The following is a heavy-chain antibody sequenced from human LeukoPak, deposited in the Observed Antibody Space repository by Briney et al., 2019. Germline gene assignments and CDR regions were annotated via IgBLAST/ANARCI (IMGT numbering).Heavy chain of an antibody. Sequence: GGSLRLSCAASGFTVSSNFMSWVRQAPGKGLDWVSVIYSGGSTHYADSVKGRFTISRDNSKNTLYLQMNSLRAEDTAVYYCAKEGYDFWSGYTQRHFDYWGQGTLVTVSS. V-gene: IGHV3-66*02. D-gene: IGHD3-3*01. J-gene: IGHJ4*02. CDR2: IYSGGST. CDR1: GFTVSSNF. CDR3: AKEGYDFWSGYTQRHFDY.